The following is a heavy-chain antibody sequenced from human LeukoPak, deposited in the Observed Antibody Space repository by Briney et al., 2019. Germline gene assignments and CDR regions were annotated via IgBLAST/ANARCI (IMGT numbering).Heavy chain of an antibody. V-gene: IGHV3-53*01. Sequence: PGGSLRLSCTVSGFTVSSNSMSWVRQAPGKGLEWVSFIYSDNTHYSDSVKGRFTISRDNSKNTVYLQMNSLRAEDTAVYYCARRAGAYSHPYDYWGQGTLVTVSS. CDR1: GFTVSSNS. CDR3: ARRAGAYSHPYDY. D-gene: IGHD4/OR15-4a*01. J-gene: IGHJ4*02. CDR2: IYSDNT.